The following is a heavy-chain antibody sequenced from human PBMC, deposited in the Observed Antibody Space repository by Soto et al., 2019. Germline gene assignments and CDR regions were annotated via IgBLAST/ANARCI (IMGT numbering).Heavy chain of an antibody. CDR2: IIPTLGTA. Sequence: SVKVSCKASGSTFTSYAISWVRQAPGQGLEWMGGIIPTLGTANYAQKFQGRVTITADESTSTAYMELSSLRSEDTAVYYCARGGVYGPGGIFGAGYYYGKDVWGQGTTVTVSS. CDR1: GSTFTSYA. J-gene: IGHJ6*02. V-gene: IGHV1-69*13. D-gene: IGHD3-10*01. CDR3: ARGGVYGPGGIFGAGYYYGKDV.